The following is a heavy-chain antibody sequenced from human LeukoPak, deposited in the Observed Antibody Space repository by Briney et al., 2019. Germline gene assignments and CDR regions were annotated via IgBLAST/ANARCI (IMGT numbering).Heavy chain of an antibody. D-gene: IGHD5-12*01. CDR2: IYYSGGT. CDR1: GGSITGYY. V-gene: IGHV4-59*08. J-gene: IGHJ4*02. CDR3: ARQGGVATTFDY. Sequence: SETLSLTCTVSGGSITGYYWNWIRQPPGKGLEWIGYIYYSGGTNYNPSLKSRVTISVDTSENQFSLKLNSVTAADTAVYYCARQGGVATTFDYWGQGTLVTVSS.